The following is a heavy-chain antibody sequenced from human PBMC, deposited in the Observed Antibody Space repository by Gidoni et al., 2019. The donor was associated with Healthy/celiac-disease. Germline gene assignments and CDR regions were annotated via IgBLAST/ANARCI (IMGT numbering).Heavy chain of an antibody. Sequence: QVQLVQSGPEVKKPGASVKVACKASGYTFTSDGISWVRQAPGQGLEWMGWISAYNGNTTYAQKLQGRVTMTTDTSTSTAYMELRSLRSDDTAVYYCAREAYSSSWAYWFDPWGQGTLVTVSS. D-gene: IGHD6-13*01. CDR1: GYTFTSDG. CDR2: ISAYNGNT. V-gene: IGHV1-18*01. J-gene: IGHJ5*02. CDR3: AREAYSSSWAYWFDP.